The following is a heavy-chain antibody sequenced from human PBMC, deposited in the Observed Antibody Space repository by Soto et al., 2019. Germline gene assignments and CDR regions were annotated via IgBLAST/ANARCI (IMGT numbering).Heavy chain of an antibody. CDR2: ISGSGVNT. J-gene: IGHJ4*02. D-gene: IGHD6-19*01. CDR3: ASRSSGWYFDY. Sequence: GGSLRLSCAASGFTFRNYWMHWGRQAPGRGLEWVSGISGSGVNTYYADSVKGRFTISRDNSKNTLYLQMNSLRAEDTAVYYCASRSSGWYFDYWGQGTLVTVSS. V-gene: IGHV3-23*01. CDR1: GFTFRNYW.